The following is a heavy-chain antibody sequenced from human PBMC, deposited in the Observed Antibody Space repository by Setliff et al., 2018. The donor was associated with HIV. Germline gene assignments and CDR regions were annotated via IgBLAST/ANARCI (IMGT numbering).Heavy chain of an antibody. CDR2: IYPGDSDT. V-gene: IGHV5-51*01. J-gene: IGHJ6*02. Sequence: PGESLKISCKGSAYSFTTFWIAWVRQMPGKGLEWMGIIYPGDSDTTYSPPFQGQVTISVDKSISTAYLQWSSLKASDSAMYYCARQTVHTTHSLDFGSPNRDYYYGMDVWGQGTTVTVSS. CDR3: ARQTVHTTHSLDFGSPNRDYYYGMDV. D-gene: IGHD1-1*01. CDR1: AYSFTTFW.